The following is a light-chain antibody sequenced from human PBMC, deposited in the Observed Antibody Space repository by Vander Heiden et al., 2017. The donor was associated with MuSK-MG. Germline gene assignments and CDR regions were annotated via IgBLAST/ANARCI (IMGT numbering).Light chain of an antibody. CDR3: QSYDSRLSGYV. CDR1: SSNIGAGYD. V-gene: IGLV1-40*01. Sequence: QSVLTQPPSVSGPPGQRVTISCTGSSSNIGAGYDVHWYQQLPGTAPKLLIFGNSNRPSGVPDRFSGSKSGTSASLTINGLQAEEEAEYYCQSYDSRLSGYVFGGGTKLTVL. CDR2: GNS. J-gene: IGLJ3*02.